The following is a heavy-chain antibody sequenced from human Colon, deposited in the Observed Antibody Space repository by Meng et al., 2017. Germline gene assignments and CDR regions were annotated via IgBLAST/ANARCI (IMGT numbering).Heavy chain of an antibody. CDR2: MSIDETAT. J-gene: IGHJ4*02. Sequence: GQVVECGGGVVQPGRSLRLSCGASGYWVRQVPGKGLVGIARMSIDETATTYADSVKGRFTISRDNGKNTLHLQMSSLRAEDSAVYYCARSGYNNGYDYWGQGTLVTVSS. CDR1: G. CDR3: ARSGYNNGYDY. D-gene: IGHD3-22*01. V-gene: IGHV3-74*02.